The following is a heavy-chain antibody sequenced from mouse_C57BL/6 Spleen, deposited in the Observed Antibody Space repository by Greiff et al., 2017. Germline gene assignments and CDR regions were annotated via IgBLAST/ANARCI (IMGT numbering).Heavy chain of an antibody. J-gene: IGHJ3*01. D-gene: IGHD3-2*02. CDR3: AREETAQATG. CDR1: GYAFSSYW. Sequence: VQRVESGAELVKPGASVKISCKASGYAFSSYWMNWVKQRPGKGLEWIGQIYPGDGYTNYNGKFKGKATLTADKSSSTAYMQLSSLTSEDSAVYFCAREETAQATGWGQGTLVTVSA. V-gene: IGHV1-80*01. CDR2: IYPGDGYT.